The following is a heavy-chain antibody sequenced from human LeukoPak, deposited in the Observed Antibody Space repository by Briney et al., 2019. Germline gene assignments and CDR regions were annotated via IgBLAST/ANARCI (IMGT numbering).Heavy chain of an antibody. CDR2: ISGDGGST. Sequence: PGGSLRLSCAASGFTFDDYAMHWVRHAPGKGLEWVSLISGDGGSTYYADSVKGRFTISRHNSKNSLYLQMNSLRTEDTALYYCAKDLAFSVTTSMDVWGQGTTVTVSS. CDR3: AKDLAFSVTTSMDV. D-gene: IGHD4-17*01. J-gene: IGHJ6*02. CDR1: GFTFDDYA. V-gene: IGHV3-43*02.